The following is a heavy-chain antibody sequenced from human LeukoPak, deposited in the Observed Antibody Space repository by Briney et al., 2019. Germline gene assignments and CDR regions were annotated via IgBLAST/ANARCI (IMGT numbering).Heavy chain of an antibody. CDR2: IFYSGST. V-gene: IGHV4-59*08. D-gene: IGHD3-10*01. Sequence: PSETQSLTCTVAGDSISNYYWSWIRQSPEKGLEWIGYIFYSGSTRYNPSLKSRVTISVDTSKNQFSLKLSSVTAADTAVYYCARHRGSGSPYFDYWGQGTLVTVSS. J-gene: IGHJ4*02. CDR1: GDSISNYY. CDR3: ARHRGSGSPYFDY.